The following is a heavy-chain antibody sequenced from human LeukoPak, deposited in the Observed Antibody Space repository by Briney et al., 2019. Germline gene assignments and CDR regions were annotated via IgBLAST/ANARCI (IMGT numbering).Heavy chain of an antibody. D-gene: IGHD3-3*01. CDR3: ARGGITIFGVVSAFDY. Sequence: PSETLSLTCTVSGGSISSYYWSWIRQPPGKGLEWIGYIYYSGSTNYNPSLKSRVTISVDTSKNQFSLKLSSVTAADTAVYYCARGGITIFGVVSAFDYWGQGTLVTVSS. J-gene: IGHJ4*02. V-gene: IGHV4-59*01. CDR1: GGSISSYY. CDR2: IYYSGST.